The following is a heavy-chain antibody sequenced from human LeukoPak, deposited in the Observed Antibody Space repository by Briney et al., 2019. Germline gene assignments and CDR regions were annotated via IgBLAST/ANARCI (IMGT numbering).Heavy chain of an antibody. CDR3: ARFRTAMQLWKGYYFDY. V-gene: IGHV3-7*01. J-gene: IGHJ4*02. CDR1: GFTFSSYW. Sequence: GGSLRLSCAASGFTFSSYWMSWVRQAPGKGLEWVANIKQDGSEKYYVDSVKGRFTISRDNAKNSLYLQMNSLRAEDTAVYYCARFRTAMQLWKGYYFDYWGQGTLVTVSS. CDR2: IKQDGSEK. D-gene: IGHD5-18*01.